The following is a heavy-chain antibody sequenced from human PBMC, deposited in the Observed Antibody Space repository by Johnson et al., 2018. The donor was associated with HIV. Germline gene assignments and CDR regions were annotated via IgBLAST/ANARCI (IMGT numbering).Heavy chain of an antibody. Sequence: QLVASGGGVVQSARSLRLSCAASASTFSSYAMHWVRHAPGKGLEWVAVISYDGNNKYYADSLKGRFTISRDNSKNTLYLQMNSLRAEDTAVYYCARDFGLFLGKDDAFDIWGQGTMVTVSS. CDR3: ARDFGLFLGKDDAFDI. V-gene: IGHV3-30*04. D-gene: IGHD7-27*01. J-gene: IGHJ3*02. CDR2: ISYDGNNK. CDR1: ASTFSSYA.